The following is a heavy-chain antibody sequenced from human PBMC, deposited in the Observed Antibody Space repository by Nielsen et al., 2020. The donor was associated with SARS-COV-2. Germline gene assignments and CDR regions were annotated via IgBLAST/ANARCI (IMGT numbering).Heavy chain of an antibody. CDR2: ISYDGCNK. CDR3: ARGGHYDSSGYAPPYFDY. V-gene: IGHV3-30*04. J-gene: IGHJ4*02. Sequence: WIRQPPGKGLEWVAVISYDGCNKYYADSVKGRFTISRDNSKNTLYLQMNSLRAEDTAVYYCARGGHYDSSGYAPPYFDYWDQGTLVTVSS. D-gene: IGHD3-22*01.